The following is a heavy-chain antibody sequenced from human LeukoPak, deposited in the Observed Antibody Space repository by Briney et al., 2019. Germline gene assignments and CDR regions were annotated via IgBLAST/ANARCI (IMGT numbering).Heavy chain of an antibody. V-gene: IGHV3-21*01. CDR3: ARGIQWLGSSGWYFDL. D-gene: IGHD6-19*01. J-gene: IGHJ2*01. CDR1: GFTFSSYS. Sequence: GGSLRLSCAASGFTFSSYSMNWVRQAPGKGLEWVSSISSSSSYIYYADSVKGRFTISRDNAKNSLYLQMNSLRAEDTAVYYCARGIQWLGSSGWYFDLWGRGTLVTVSS. CDR2: ISSSSSYI.